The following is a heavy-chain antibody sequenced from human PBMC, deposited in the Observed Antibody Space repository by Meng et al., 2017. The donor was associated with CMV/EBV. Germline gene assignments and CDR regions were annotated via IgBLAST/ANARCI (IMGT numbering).Heavy chain of an antibody. V-gene: IGHV2-5*01. J-gene: IGHJ5*02. CDR1: TCGVT. CDR3: AHRPARFDFWSGYYLYNWFDP. D-gene: IGHD3-3*01. Sequence: TCGVTVGLRRQPPGESLEWLALVYSNDDKRYSPSLNSRLAITTDTSTNQVILTLTSMAPVYTATYYCAHRPARFDFWSGYYLYNWFDPWGQGTLVTVS. CDR2: VYSNDDK.